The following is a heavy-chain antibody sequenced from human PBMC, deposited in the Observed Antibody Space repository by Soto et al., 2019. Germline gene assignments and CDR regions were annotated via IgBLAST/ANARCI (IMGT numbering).Heavy chain of an antibody. D-gene: IGHD6-19*01. Sequence: GSLRLSCAASGFTFSSYAMSWVRQAPGKGLEWVSAISGSGGSTYYADSVKGRFTISRDNSKNTLYLQMNSLRAEDTAVYYCARVRSSGWHYFDYWGQGTLVTVSS. CDR1: GFTFSSYA. CDR3: ARVRSSGWHYFDY. V-gene: IGHV3-23*01. CDR2: ISGSGGST. J-gene: IGHJ4*02.